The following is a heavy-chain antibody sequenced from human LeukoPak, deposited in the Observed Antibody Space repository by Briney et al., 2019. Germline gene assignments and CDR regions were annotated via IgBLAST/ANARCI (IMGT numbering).Heavy chain of an antibody. CDR1: GGSISSYY. V-gene: IGHV4-59*01. CDR2: TYYTGST. CDR3: ARAKMGSCGSLDY. D-gene: IGHD3-22*01. Sequence: SETLSLTCTVSGGSISSYYWSWIRQPPGKGLEWIACTYYTGSTSYNPSLKSRVTISVDTSKNQFSLNLNSVTAADTAVYYCARAKMGSCGSLDYWGQGTLATVSS. J-gene: IGHJ4*02.